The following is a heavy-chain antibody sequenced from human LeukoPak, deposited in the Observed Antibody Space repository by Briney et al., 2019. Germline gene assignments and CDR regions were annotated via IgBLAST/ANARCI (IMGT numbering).Heavy chain of an antibody. CDR3: AKDYAGYTYYYGSGSYYNGSPNFDY. D-gene: IGHD3-10*01. CDR2: ISDSGGST. J-gene: IGHJ4*02. Sequence: GGSLRLSCAASGFTFSSYAMSWVRQAPGKGLEWVSAISDSGGSTYYADSVKGRFTISRDNSKNTLYLQMNSLRAEDTAVYYCAKDYAGYTYYYGSGSYYNGSPNFDYWGQGTLVTVSS. CDR1: GFTFSSYA. V-gene: IGHV3-23*01.